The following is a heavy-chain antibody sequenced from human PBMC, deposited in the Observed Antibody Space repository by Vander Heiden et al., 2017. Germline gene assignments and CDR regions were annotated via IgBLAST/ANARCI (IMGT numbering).Heavy chain of an antibody. CDR1: GFEISTSA. CDR3: ATDHPSSGWPCFDL. J-gene: IGHJ4*01. Sequence: EVQLLEAGGGLVQPGGSLRLSCAGSGFEISTSAMSWVRQAPGEGLEWVASVTRQSTTYYANSVRGRFTISRDNAENTVYLQMNSLRAADTAVYYCATDHPSSGWPCFDLWGRGTLVSVSS. D-gene: IGHD6-19*01. V-gene: IGHV3-23*01. CDR2: VTRQSTT.